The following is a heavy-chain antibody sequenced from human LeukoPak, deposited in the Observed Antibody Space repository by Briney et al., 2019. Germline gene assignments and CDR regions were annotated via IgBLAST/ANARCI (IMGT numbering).Heavy chain of an antibody. V-gene: IGHV1-46*01. CDR1: GYTFTSYA. J-gene: IGHJ4*02. Sequence: GASVKVSCKASGYTFTSYAMHWVRQAPGQGLEWMGIINPSGGSTSYAQKFQGRVTMTRDTSTSTVYMELSSLRSEDTAVYYCARAAQPCTIGVCYTSYRMGYWGQGTLVTVSS. D-gene: IGHD2-8*01. CDR2: INPSGGST. CDR3: ARAAQPCTIGVCYTSYRMGY.